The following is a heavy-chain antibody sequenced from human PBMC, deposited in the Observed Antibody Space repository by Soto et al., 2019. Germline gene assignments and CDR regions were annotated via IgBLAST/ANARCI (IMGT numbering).Heavy chain of an antibody. J-gene: IGHJ6*02. Sequence: PSETLSLTCAVYGGSFSGYYWSWIRQPPGKGLEWIGEINHSGSTNYNPSLKSRVTISVDTSKNQFSLKLSSVTAADTAVYYCAGLGSSWPYYYYGMDVWGQGTTVTISS. D-gene: IGHD6-13*01. CDR2: INHSGST. CDR1: GGSFSGYY. V-gene: IGHV4-34*01. CDR3: AGLGSSWPYYYYGMDV.